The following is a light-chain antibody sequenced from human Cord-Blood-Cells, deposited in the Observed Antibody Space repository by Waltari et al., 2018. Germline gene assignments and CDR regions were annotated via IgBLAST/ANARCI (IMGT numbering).Light chain of an antibody. CDR1: SSDVGGYNY. CDR2: DVS. Sequence: QSALTQPRSVSGSPGQSVTISCTGTSSDVGGYNYVSWYQQHPGKAPKLMIYDVSKRPSGVPDRFSGSKSGNTASLTISGLQAEDEADYYCCSYAGSYTRVFGGG. CDR3: CSYAGSYTRV. J-gene: IGLJ2*01. V-gene: IGLV2-11*01.